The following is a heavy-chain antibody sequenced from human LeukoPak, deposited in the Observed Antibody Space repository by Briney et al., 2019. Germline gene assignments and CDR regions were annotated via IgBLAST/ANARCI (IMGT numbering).Heavy chain of an antibody. V-gene: IGHV3-30*02. CDR2: IRYDGSNK. D-gene: IGHD3-10*01. CDR3: ARKIYGSDNYIDY. J-gene: IGHJ4*02. CDR1: GFTFSSYG. Sequence: GGSLRLSCAASGFTFSSYGMHWVRQAPGKGLEWVAFIRYDGSNKYYADSVKGRFTISRDNSKNTLYLQMNSLRAEDTALYYCARKIYGSDNYIDYWGQGTLVTVSS.